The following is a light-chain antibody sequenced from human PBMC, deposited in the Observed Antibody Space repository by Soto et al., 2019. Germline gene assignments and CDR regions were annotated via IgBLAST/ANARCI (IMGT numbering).Light chain of an antibody. CDR2: DAS. J-gene: IGKJ4*01. CDR1: QSVSSY. V-gene: IGKV3-11*01. Sequence: EIVLTQSPATLSLPAGERATLSCRASQSVSSYLAWYQQKPGQAPRLLIYDASNRATGIPARFSGSGSGTDFTLTISSLEPEDFAVYFCQQRINWPLTFGGGTKVEIK. CDR3: QQRINWPLT.